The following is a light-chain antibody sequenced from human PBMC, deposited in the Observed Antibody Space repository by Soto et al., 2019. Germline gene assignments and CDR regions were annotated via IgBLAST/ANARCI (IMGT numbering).Light chain of an antibody. CDR2: DVS. CDR3: SSYTSSSALHYV. Sequence: QSALTQPASVSGSPGQSITISCTGTSSDVGGYNYVSWYQQHPGKAPKLMIYDVSNRPSGVSNRFSGSKSGNTDSLTISGLQAEDEADYYCSSYTSSSALHYVFGTGTKLTVL. J-gene: IGLJ1*01. V-gene: IGLV2-14*01. CDR1: SSDVGGYNY.